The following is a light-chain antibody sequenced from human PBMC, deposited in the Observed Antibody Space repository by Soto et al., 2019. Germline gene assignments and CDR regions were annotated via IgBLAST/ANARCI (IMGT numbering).Light chain of an antibody. V-gene: IGLV4-69*01. J-gene: IGLJ2*01. CDR3: QTWGTGTVV. Sequence: QPVLTQSPSASASLGASVKLTCTLSSGHSSYTIAWHQQQPEKGPRYLMKLNSDGSHYKGDGIPDRFSGSSSGAERYLTISSLQSEDEADYYCQTWGTGTVVFGGGTKLTVL. CDR2: LNSDGSH. CDR1: SGHSSYT.